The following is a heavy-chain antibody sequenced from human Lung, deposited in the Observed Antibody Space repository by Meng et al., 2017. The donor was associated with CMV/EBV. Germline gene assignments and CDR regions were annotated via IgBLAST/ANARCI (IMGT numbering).Heavy chain of an antibody. D-gene: IGHD6-6*01. V-gene: IGHV1-18*01. J-gene: IGHJ6*04. CDR1: GYKFTDYG. CDR3: SSSKIAARSHYYYGMDV. Sequence: ASVKVSXMASGYKFTDYGIAWVRQARGQGLEGMGWSYTYNGNTNFVQNVQCGCTMTRDTSTSTAYMVLRSLRSDDTAVYYCSSSKIAARSHYYYGMDVWGKGTXVTVAS. CDR2: SYTYNGNT.